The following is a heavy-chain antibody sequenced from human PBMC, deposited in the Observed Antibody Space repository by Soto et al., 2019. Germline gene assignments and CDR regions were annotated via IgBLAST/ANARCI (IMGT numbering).Heavy chain of an antibody. J-gene: IGHJ3*02. CDR2: ISYDGSNK. D-gene: IGHD3-10*01. CDR3: AREGGYYGAGSRRYAFDI. V-gene: IGHV3-30-3*01. CDR1: GFTFSSYA. Sequence: QVQLVESGGGVVQPGRSLRLSCAASGFTFSSYAMHWVRQAPGKGLEWVAVISYDGSNKYYADSVKGRFTISRDNSKNRLYLQMNSLRAEDTAVDYCAREGGYYGAGSRRYAFDIWGQGTMGTVSS.